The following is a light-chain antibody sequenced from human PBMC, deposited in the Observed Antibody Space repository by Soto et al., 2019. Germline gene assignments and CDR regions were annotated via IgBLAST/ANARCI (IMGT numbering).Light chain of an antibody. CDR1: SSDIGGYNH. CDR3: CAYTARTTLSWV. Sequence: QSALTQPTSVSGSPGQSITISCTGVSSDIGGYNHVSWYQQHPGNVPRLIIYDVDNRPLGISNRFSGSQSGNPASLSISGLQAEDEADYYCCAYTARTTLSWVFGGGTKATVL. J-gene: IGLJ3*02. V-gene: IGLV2-14*03. CDR2: DVD.